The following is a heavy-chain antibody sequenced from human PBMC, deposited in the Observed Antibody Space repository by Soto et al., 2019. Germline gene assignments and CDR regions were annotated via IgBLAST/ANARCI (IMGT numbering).Heavy chain of an antibody. J-gene: IGHJ3*02. CDR3: ARQVYDILTGHEAFDI. D-gene: IGHD3-9*01. CDR1: GYSFTSYW. Sequence: GESLKISCKGSGYSFTSYWIGWVRQMPGKGLEWMGIIYPGDSDTRYSPSFQGQVTISADKSISTAYLQWSSLKASDTAMYYCARQVYDILTGHEAFDIWGQGTMVTVSS. CDR2: IYPGDSDT. V-gene: IGHV5-51*01.